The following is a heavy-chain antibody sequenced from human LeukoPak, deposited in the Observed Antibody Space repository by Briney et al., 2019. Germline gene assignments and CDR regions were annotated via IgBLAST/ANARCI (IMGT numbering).Heavy chain of an antibody. CDR3: ARTYGSGSQRGYFQH. Sequence: PSETLSLTCAVYGGSFSGYYWSWIRQPPGKGLEWIGEINHSGSTNYNPSLKSRVTISADTSKNQFSLKLSSVTAADTAVYYCARTYGSGSQRGYFQHWGQGTLVTVSS. CDR2: INHSGST. D-gene: IGHD3-10*01. V-gene: IGHV4-34*01. CDR1: GGSFSGYY. J-gene: IGHJ1*01.